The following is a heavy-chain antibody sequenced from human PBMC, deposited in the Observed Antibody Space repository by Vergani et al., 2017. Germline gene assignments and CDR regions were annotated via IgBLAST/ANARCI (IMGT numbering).Heavy chain of an antibody. CDR3: ARHLGWSGQLLPDY. CDR2: IYPGDSDT. Sequence: EVQLVQSGAAVKKPGESLKISCKGSGYSFTSYWIGWVRQMPGKGLEWMGIIYPGDSDTRYSQSCQGQVTISAEKSISTAYLQWNSLKASDTSMYYCARHLGWSGQLLPDYWGQGTLVTVSS. D-gene: IGHD2-21*02. J-gene: IGHJ4*02. V-gene: IGHV5-51*01. CDR1: GYSFTSYW.